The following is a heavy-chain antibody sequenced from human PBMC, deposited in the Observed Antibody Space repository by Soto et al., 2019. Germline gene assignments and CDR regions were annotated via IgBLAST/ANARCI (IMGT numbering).Heavy chain of an antibody. CDR3: ARAHDYGDYRIRDWFDP. D-gene: IGHD4-17*01. Sequence: SETLSLTCTVSGGSISSGGYYWSWIRQHPGKGLEWIGYIYYSGNTYYNPSLKSRVTISVDTSKNQFSLKLSSVTAADTAVYYCARAHDYGDYRIRDWFDPWGQGTLVTVSS. CDR1: GGSISSGGYY. V-gene: IGHV4-31*03. J-gene: IGHJ5*02. CDR2: IYYSGNT.